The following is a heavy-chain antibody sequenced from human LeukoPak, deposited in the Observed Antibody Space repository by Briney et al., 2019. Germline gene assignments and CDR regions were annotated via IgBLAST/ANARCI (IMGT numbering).Heavy chain of an antibody. CDR2: ISWNSGSI. CDR1: GFTFDDYA. V-gene: IGHV3-9*01. D-gene: IGHD3-10*01. J-gene: IGHJ4*02. CDR3: AKKGKKGDYFDY. Sequence: PGGSLRLSCAASGFTFDDYAMHWVRQAPGKGLEWVSGISWNSGSIGYADSVKGRFTISRDNAKNSLYLQMNSLRAEDTALYYCAKKGKKGDYFDYWGQGTLVTVSS.